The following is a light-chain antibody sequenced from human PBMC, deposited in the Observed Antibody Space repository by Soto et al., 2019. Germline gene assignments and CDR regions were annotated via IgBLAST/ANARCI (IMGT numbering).Light chain of an antibody. CDR1: QNINTS. V-gene: IGKV1-5*03. Sequence: DIQMTQSPSTLSASIGDSVTITCRASQNINTSLAWYQQRPREAPKLLIYMPSSLEGGVPSRFSASGSGTEFTLTISSLQPDDFATYYCQHYRGTFGQGTKVDIK. CDR3: QHYRGT. J-gene: IGKJ1*01. CDR2: MPS.